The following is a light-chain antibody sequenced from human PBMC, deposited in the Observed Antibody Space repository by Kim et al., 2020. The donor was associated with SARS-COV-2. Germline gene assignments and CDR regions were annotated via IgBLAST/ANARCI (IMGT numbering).Light chain of an antibody. CDR3: NSRDSSGNHWV. CDR1: SLRGYY. CDR2: GKN. V-gene: IGLV3-19*01. Sequence: ALGQTVRMTCQGDSLRGYYASWYQRRPGQGPILVIYGKNNRPSGIPDRFSGSSSGNTASLTITGAQAEDEADYYCNSRDSSGNHWVFGGGTQLTVL. J-gene: IGLJ3*02.